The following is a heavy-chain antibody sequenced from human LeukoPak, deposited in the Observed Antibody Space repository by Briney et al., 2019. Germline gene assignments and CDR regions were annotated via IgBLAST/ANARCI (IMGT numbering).Heavy chain of an antibody. D-gene: IGHD6-13*01. Sequence: ASVKVSCRASGYTLTSYYMHWVRQAPGQGLEWMGIINPTVGDTIYAQKFQGRVTMTRDMSTSTVYMELSSLRSDDTAVYYCARYGFSSSWQGGWHAFDIWGQGTMVTVSS. CDR3: ARYGFSSSWQGGWHAFDI. V-gene: IGHV1-46*01. CDR1: GYTLTSYY. J-gene: IGHJ3*02. CDR2: INPTVGDT.